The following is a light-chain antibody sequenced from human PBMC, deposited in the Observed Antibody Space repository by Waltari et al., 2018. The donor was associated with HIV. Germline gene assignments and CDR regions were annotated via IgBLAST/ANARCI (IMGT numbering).Light chain of an antibody. CDR2: KAS. Sequence: DIQMTQSPSTLSASVGDRVTITCRASQSVSTRLAWYQQKPGKAPHLLIYKASELEGGVPSRFSGSGSGTEFTLTISSLQPDDFATYYCQQYYSCCTFGQGIKLEIK. CDR3: QQYYSCCT. CDR1: QSVSTR. V-gene: IGKV1-5*03. J-gene: IGKJ2*01.